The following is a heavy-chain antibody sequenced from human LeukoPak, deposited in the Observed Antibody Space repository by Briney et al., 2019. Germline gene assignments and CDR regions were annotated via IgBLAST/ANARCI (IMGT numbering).Heavy chain of an antibody. V-gene: IGHV3-33*01. CDR1: GFTFSSYG. CDR3: ARAHADTAMAPVNYYYGMDV. J-gene: IGHJ6*02. CDR2: IWYDGSNK. Sequence: GGSLRLSCAASGFTFSSYGMQWVRQAPGKGLEWVAVIWYDGSNKYYADSVKGRFTISRDNSKNTLYLQMNSLRAEDTAVYYCARAHADTAMAPVNYYYGMDVWGQGTTVTVSS. D-gene: IGHD5-18*01.